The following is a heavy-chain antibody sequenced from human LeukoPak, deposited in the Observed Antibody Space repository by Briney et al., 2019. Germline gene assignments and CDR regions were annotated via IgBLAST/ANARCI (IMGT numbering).Heavy chain of an antibody. CDR2: IKQDGSEK. Sequence: GGSLRLSCAASGFTFSSYWMGWVRQASGKGLEWVANIKQDGSEKYYVDSVKGRFTISRDNAKNSLYLQMNSLRAEDTAVYYCARGAEYYYDSSGYYPIPAFDIWGQGTMVTVSS. V-gene: IGHV3-7*01. J-gene: IGHJ3*02. CDR3: ARGAEYYYDSSGYYPIPAFDI. D-gene: IGHD3-22*01. CDR1: GFTFSSYW.